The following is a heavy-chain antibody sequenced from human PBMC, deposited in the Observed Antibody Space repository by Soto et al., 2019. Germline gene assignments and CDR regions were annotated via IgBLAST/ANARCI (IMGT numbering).Heavy chain of an antibody. CDR2: IWYDGSNK. D-gene: IGHD6-19*01. J-gene: IGHJ6*02. CDR3: ARTPYSVAGDYYYYGMDV. CDR1: GFTFSSYG. Sequence: QVQLVESGGGVVQPGRSLRLSCAASGFTFSSYGMHWVRQAPGKGLEWVAVIWYDGSNKYYADSVKGRFTISRDNSKNTLYLQMNSLRAEDTAVYYCARTPYSVAGDYYYYGMDVWGQGTTVTFSS. V-gene: IGHV3-33*01.